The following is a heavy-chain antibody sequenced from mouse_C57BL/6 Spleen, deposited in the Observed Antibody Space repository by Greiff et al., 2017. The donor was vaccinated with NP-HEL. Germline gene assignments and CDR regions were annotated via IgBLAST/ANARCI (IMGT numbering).Heavy chain of an antibody. J-gene: IGHJ4*01. Sequence: VQLQQSGPELVKPGASVKISCKASGYSFTDYNMNWVKQSNGKSLEWIGVINPNYGTTSYNQKFKGKATLTVDQSSSTAYMQLNSLTSEDSAVYYCARGDLITTVVDPLYYAMDYWGQGTSVTVSS. CDR3: ARGDLITTVVDPLYYAMDY. V-gene: IGHV1-39*01. D-gene: IGHD1-1*01. CDR2: INPNYGTT. CDR1: GYSFTDYN.